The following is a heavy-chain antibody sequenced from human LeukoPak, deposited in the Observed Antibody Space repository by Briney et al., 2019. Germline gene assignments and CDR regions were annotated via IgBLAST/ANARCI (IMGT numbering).Heavy chain of an antibody. CDR2: IYYSGST. J-gene: IGHJ4*02. CDR3: ARGERSYYDY. CDR1: GGSIRSYY. Sequence: SETLSLTCTVSGGSIRSYYWSWIRQPPGKGLEWIGYIYYSGSTNYIPSLKSRVTMSVDTSKRQFSLKLSSVTAADTAVYFCARGERSYYDYWGQGTLVTVSS. D-gene: IGHD1-26*01. V-gene: IGHV4-59*12.